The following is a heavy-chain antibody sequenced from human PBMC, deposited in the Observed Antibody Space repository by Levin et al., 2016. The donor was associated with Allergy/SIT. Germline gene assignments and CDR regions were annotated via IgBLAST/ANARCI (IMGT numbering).Heavy chain of an antibody. CDR2: INTATGNT. CDR3: ARGRSPLFDH. Sequence: ASVKVSCKSSGYTFSRYPIHWLRQAPGQRPEWLAWINTATGNTRFSQRFQARVTLSRDTSANITFMDLSGLTSEDTAVYYCARGRSPLFDHWGQGTPVTVSS. V-gene: IGHV1-3*04. CDR1: GYTFSRYP. J-gene: IGHJ4*02.